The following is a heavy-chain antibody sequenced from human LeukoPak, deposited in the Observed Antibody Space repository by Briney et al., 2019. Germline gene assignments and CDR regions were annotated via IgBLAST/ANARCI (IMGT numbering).Heavy chain of an antibody. Sequence: GGSLRLSCTGSGFTFGDYAISWVRQAPGKGLEWVGFIRVKAYGGTTEYAASVQGRFTISRDDSESIACLQMNSLKTEDTAVYYCTRDRRGDYPHFDYWGQGTLVTVSS. D-gene: IGHD4-17*01. V-gene: IGHV3-49*04. CDR2: IRVKAYGGTT. CDR3: TRDRRGDYPHFDY. J-gene: IGHJ4*02. CDR1: GFTFGDYA.